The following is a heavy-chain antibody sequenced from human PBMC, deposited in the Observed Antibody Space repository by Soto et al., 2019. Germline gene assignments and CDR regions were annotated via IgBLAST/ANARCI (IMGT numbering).Heavy chain of an antibody. Sequence: GSLRLSCAASGFTFSNAWMSWVRQAPGRGLEWVGRIKSKTDGGTTDYAAPVKGRFTISRDDSKNTLYLQMNSLKTEDTAVYYCTTDPGTTGDMDVWGQGTTVTVSS. CDR2: IKSKTDGGTT. CDR3: TTDPGTTGDMDV. V-gene: IGHV3-15*01. D-gene: IGHD1-1*01. CDR1: GFTFSNAW. J-gene: IGHJ6*02.